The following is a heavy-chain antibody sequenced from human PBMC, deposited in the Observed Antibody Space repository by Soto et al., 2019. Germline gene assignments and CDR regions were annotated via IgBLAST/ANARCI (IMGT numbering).Heavy chain of an antibody. CDR1: GFTFSSYA. CDR2: ISYDGSNK. V-gene: IGHV3-30-3*01. J-gene: IGHJ4*02. D-gene: IGHD3-10*01. CDR3: ARDEQSVWGFGELVFDY. Sequence: GGSLRLSCAASGFTFSSYAMHWVRQAPGKGLEWVAVISYDGSNKYYADSVKGRFTISRDNSKNTLYLQMNSLRAEDTAVYYCARDEQSVWGFGELVFDYWGQGTLVTVSS.